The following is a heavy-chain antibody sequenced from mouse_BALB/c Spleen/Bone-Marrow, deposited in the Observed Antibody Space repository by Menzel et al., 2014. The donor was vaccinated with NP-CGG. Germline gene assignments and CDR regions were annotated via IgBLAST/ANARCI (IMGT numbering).Heavy chain of an antibody. CDR1: GFTFSDYY. D-gene: IGHD2-4*01. CDR2: ISGGGSYT. Sequence: EVKVVESGGGLVKPGGSLKLSCAASGFTFSDYYMYWVRQTPEKRLEWVATISGGGSYTYYPDSVKGRFTISRDNAKNNLYLQMSSLKSEDTAMYYCARVSYDYFDYWGQGTTLTVSS. V-gene: IGHV5-4*02. CDR3: ARVSYDYFDY. J-gene: IGHJ2*01.